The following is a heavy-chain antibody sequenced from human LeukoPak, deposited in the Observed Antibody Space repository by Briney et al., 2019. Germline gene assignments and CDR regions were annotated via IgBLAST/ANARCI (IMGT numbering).Heavy chain of an antibody. V-gene: IGHV4-38-2*02. CDR2: FYHSGRT. CDR1: GYSISSDYY. J-gene: IGHJ4*02. CDR3: ARDSGNYSFDY. D-gene: IGHD1-26*01. Sequence: PSETLSLTCTVSGYSISSDYYWGWIRQPPGKGLEWIASFYHSGRTYYNPPLKSRVTISVDTSKNQFSLKLRSATAADTAVYYCARDSGNYSFDYWGQGALVTVSS.